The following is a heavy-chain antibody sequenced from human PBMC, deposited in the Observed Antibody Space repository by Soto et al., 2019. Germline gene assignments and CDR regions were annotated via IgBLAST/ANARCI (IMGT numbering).Heavy chain of an antibody. CDR2: IIDSGGST. CDR1: GFTFSSCA. J-gene: IGHJ6*02. CDR3: AKGRSYYYYYGVDV. V-gene: IGHV3-23*01. Sequence: PGGSLRLSCAASGFTFSSCAMGWVRQAPGKGLEWVSDIIDSGGSTYYADSVKGRFTISRDNSKSTLYLQMNSLRAEDTALYYCAKGRSYYYYYGVDVRGQGTMVTVSS.